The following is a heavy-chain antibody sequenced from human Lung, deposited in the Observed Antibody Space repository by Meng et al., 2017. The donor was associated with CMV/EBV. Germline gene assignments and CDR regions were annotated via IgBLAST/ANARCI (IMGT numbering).Heavy chain of an antibody. V-gene: IGHV3-7*01. J-gene: IGHJ3*01. CDR1: GFTFSDHW. Sequence: GGSLRLXCEDSGFTFSDHWMGWVRQAPGKGLEWVANIKHDGNQAYYVDSLKGRFTISRDNARRALYLHLNSLRVEDTAVYYCARILGCESTRCYEGAFDLXRRGXMVTVSS. CDR2: IKHDGNQA. D-gene: IGHD2-2*01. CDR3: ARILGCESTRCYEGAFDL.